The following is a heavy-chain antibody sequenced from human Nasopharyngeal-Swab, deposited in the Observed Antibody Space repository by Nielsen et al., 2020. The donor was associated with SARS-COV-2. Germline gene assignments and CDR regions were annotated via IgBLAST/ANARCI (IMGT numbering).Heavy chain of an antibody. V-gene: IGHV4-59*01. J-gene: IGHJ3*02. CDR2: IYYSGST. CDR1: GGSISDYY. Sequence: SETLSLTCSVSGGSISDYYWSWIRQTPGKGLEWIGHIYYSGSTDYNPSLQSRGTISVDTSKSQISLKLRSVTAADTAVYYCAREARPNYDFLTGYYRAGAFDIWGQGTMVTVSS. CDR3: AREARPNYDFLTGYYRAGAFDI. D-gene: IGHD3-9*01.